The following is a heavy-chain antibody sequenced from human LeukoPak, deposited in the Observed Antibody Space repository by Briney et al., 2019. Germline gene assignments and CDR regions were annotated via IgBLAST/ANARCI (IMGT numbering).Heavy chain of an antibody. V-gene: IGHV4-34*01. CDR1: GVSFSGYY. CDR2: INHSGST. CDR3: ASQNYYGSGRDY. Sequence: PSETLSLTCAVYGVSFSGYYWSWIRQPPGKGLEWIGEINHSGSTNYNPSLKSRVTISVDTSKNQFSLKLSSVTAADTAVYYCASQNYYGSGRDYWGQGTLVTVSS. D-gene: IGHD3-10*01. J-gene: IGHJ4*02.